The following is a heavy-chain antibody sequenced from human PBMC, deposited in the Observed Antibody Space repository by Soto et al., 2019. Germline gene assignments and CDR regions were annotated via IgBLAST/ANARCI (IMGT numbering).Heavy chain of an antibody. CDR3: ARGRITIFGVVTPGYFDY. J-gene: IGHJ4*02. CDR1: GFTFSSYE. Sequence: LRLSCAAPGFTFSSYEMNWVRQAPGKGLEWVSYISSSGSAIYYADSVKGRFTISRDNAKNSLYLQMNSLRAEDTAVYYCARGRITIFGVVTPGYFDYWGQGTLVTVSS. V-gene: IGHV3-48*03. D-gene: IGHD3-3*01. CDR2: ISSSGSAI.